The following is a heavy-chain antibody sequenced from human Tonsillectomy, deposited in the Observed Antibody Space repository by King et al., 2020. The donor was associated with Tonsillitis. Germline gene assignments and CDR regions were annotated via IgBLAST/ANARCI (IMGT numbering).Heavy chain of an antibody. Sequence: VQLVESGGGLVQPGGSLRLSCTASGFSFSSYAMSWVRQAPGKGLEWVSGISGRGGSTNYADSVKGRFTISRDNSKNTLYLQLNSLSVEDTALYCCAKSRASAGRGLNWFDPGGQGTLVTVSS. CDR2: ISGRGGST. D-gene: IGHD6-13*01. CDR1: GFSFSSYA. J-gene: IGHJ5*02. CDR3: AKSRASAGRGLNWFDP. V-gene: IGHV3-23*04.